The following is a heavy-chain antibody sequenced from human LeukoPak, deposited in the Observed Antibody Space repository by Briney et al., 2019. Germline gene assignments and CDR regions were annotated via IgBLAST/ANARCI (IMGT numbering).Heavy chain of an antibody. CDR3: ARDRGYDFDWFDP. J-gene: IGHJ5*02. V-gene: IGHV3-21*01. CDR2: ISSSSSYI. Sequence: GGPLRLSCAASGFTFSSYSMNWVRQAPGKGLEWVSSISSSSSYIYYADSVKGRFTISRDNAKNSLYLQMNSLRAEDTAVYYCARDRGYDFDWFDPWGQGTLVTVSS. D-gene: IGHD5-12*01. CDR1: GFTFSSYS.